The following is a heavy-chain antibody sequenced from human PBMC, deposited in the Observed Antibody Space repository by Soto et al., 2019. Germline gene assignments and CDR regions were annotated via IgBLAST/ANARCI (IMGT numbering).Heavy chain of an antibody. CDR1: GFSLSTSAVG. Sequence: QITLKESGPTLVKPTQTLTLTCTFSGFSLSTSAVGVGWIRQPPGKALEWLALIYWDDYKRYSPSLKSRLTITKNTPKIQAVLTMTNMDPLNTATYYWTHTHAQRQLVSEWFDPGGQGTLVTVSS. CDR2: IYWDDYK. D-gene: IGHD6-13*01. J-gene: IGHJ5*02. V-gene: IGHV2-5*02. CDR3: THTHAQRQLVSEWFDP.